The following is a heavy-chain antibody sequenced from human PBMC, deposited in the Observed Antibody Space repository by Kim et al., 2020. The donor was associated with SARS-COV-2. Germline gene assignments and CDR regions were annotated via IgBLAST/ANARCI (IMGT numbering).Heavy chain of an antibody. V-gene: IGHV3-30*18. CDR1: GFTFSSYG. J-gene: IGHJ6*02. D-gene: IGHD1-26*01. CDR2: ISYDGSNK. Sequence: GGSLRLSCAASGFTFSSYGMHWVRQAPGKGLEWVAVISYDGSNKYYADSVKGRFTISRDNSKNTLYLQMNSLRAEDTAVYYCAKDQGVGATIWLYYYYGMDVWSQGTTVTVSS. CDR3: AKDQGVGATIWLYYYYGMDV.